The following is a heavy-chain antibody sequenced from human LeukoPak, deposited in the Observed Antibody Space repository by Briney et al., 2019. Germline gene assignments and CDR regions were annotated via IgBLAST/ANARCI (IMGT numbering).Heavy chain of an antibody. CDR2: IYYSGST. J-gene: IGHJ4*02. CDR3: ASGTVAGTFDY. CDR1: GGSISSYY. D-gene: IGHD6-19*01. V-gene: IGHV4-59*08. Sequence: SETLSLTCTVSGGSISSYYWSWIRQPPGKGLEWIGYIYYSGSTNYNPSLKSRVTISVGTSKNQFSLKLSSVTAADTAVYYCASGTVAGTFDYWGQGTLVTVSS.